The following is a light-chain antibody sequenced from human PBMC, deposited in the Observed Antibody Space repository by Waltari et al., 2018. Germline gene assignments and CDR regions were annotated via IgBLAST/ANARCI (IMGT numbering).Light chain of an antibody. CDR2: GAS. Sequence: ELVMTQSPATLSVSPGERAPLSCRASQSVSSNLAWYQQKPGQAPRLLIFGASTRATGIPARFSGSGSGTEFTLTISRLEPEDFAVYYCQQYATSWTFGQGTKVEIK. CDR3: QQYATSWT. CDR1: QSVSSN. J-gene: IGKJ1*01. V-gene: IGKV3-15*01.